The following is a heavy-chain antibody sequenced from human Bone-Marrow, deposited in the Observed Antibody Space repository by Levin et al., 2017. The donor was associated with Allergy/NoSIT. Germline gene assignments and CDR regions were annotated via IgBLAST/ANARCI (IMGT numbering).Heavy chain of an antibody. D-gene: IGHD6-13*01. CDR2: IYNSGIM. Sequence: SQTLSLTCTVSGDSISSSTDYWGWIRQPPGKGLEWIASIYNSGIMYHNPSLQSRVTISVETSKNQFSLRVHSTTAADTAVYYCARAPGFASSWFDSWGQGTTVTVSS. J-gene: IGHJ5*01. V-gene: IGHV4-39*07. CDR1: GDSISSSTDY. CDR3: ARAPGFASSWFDS.